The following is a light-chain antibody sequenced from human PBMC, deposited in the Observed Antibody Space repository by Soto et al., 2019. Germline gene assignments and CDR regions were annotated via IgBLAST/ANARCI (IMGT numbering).Light chain of an antibody. V-gene: IGKV3-20*01. Sequence: EIVLTQSPGTLSLSPGERATRSCRASQSVKSSYLAWYQQKAGQPPRLLIYGASTRATGIPDRFIGSGSGTDFTLTISSLQPDDFATYYCQHYNSYSEAFGQGTKVDIK. J-gene: IGKJ1*01. CDR2: GAS. CDR3: QHYNSYSEA. CDR1: QSVKSSY.